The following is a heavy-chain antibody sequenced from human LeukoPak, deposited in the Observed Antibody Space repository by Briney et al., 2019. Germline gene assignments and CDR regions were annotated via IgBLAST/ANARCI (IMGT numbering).Heavy chain of an antibody. Sequence: ASVKVSCKASGGTFSSYAISWVRQAPGQGLEWMGRIIPIFCTASYAQKFQGRVTITTDESTSTAYMELSSLRSEDTAVYYCARGRYSSSWYLVGNWFDPWGQGTLVTVSS. CDR1: GGTFSSYA. CDR3: ARGRYSSSWYLVGNWFDP. V-gene: IGHV1-69*05. D-gene: IGHD6-13*01. CDR2: IIPIFCTA. J-gene: IGHJ5*02.